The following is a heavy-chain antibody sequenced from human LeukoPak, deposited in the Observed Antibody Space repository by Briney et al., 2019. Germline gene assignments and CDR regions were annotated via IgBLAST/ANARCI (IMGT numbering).Heavy chain of an antibody. CDR3: ARGGQLTQGYDY. CDR2: ISHSGSTI. J-gene: IGHJ4*02. Sequence: GRSLRLSCEASGFSISSYEMTWVRQAPGKGLEWVSHISHSGSTISYADSVKGRFTISRDNAKNSLYLQMNSLRAEDTAVYYCARGGQLTQGYDYWGQGTLVTVSS. D-gene: IGHD1-1*01. CDR1: GFSISSYE. V-gene: IGHV3-48*03.